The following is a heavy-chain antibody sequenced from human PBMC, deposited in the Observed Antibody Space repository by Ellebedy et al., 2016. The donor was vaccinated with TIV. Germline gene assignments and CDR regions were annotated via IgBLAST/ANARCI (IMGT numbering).Heavy chain of an antibody. CDR3: ARSVRAAAITAGTFDV. V-gene: IGHV4-4*07. D-gene: IGHD6-13*01. Sequence: SETLSLTCTVSGASITTYYWSWIRQPAGEGLEWIGRLYASGTTIYNPSLKSRVAMSLDTSMKQFSLNLSSVTAADTAVYYCARSVRAAAITAGTFDVWGQGTVVAVSS. J-gene: IGHJ3*01. CDR1: GASITTYY. CDR2: LYASGTT.